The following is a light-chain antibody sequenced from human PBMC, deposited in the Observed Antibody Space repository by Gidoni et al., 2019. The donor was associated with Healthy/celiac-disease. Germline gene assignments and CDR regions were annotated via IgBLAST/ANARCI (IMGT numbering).Light chain of an antibody. CDR2: GAS. J-gene: IGKJ2*04. V-gene: IGKV3-20*01. Sequence: EIVLTQSPGTLSLSPGERATLSCRASQSVSSSYLAWYQQKPGQAPRLLIYGASSRATGIQDRFSGSGSGTDFTLTISRLEPEDFAVYYCQQYGSSPCSFGQGTKLEIK. CDR1: QSVSSSY. CDR3: QQYGSSPCS.